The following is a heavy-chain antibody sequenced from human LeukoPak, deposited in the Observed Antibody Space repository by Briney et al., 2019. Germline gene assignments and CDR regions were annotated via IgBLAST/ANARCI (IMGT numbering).Heavy chain of an antibody. V-gene: IGHV3-74*01. D-gene: IGHD2-21*02. J-gene: IGHJ4*02. CDR1: GFTFSGYW. Sequence: GGSLRLSCAATGFTFSGYWMHWVRQAPGKGLVWVSRIKSDGSSTNYADSVMGRFTISRDNSKNTLSLQMNSLRAEDTALYYFARGFVLGAAKNYFGYWGQGALVTVSS. CDR3: ARGFVLGAAKNYFGY. CDR2: IKSDGSST.